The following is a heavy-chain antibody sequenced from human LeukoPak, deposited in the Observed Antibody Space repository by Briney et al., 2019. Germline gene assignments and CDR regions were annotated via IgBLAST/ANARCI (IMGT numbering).Heavy chain of an antibody. V-gene: IGHV3-64D*06. CDR1: GFTFSTYV. CDR2: ISSNGDNT. Sequence: GGSLRLSCSVSGFTFSTYVMHWVRQAPGKGLEYVSAISSNGDNTYYADSVKGRFTISRDNSKNTLYLRMSSLGADDTAVYYCVRGTGYWGQGTLVTVSS. J-gene: IGHJ4*02. CDR3: VRGTGY.